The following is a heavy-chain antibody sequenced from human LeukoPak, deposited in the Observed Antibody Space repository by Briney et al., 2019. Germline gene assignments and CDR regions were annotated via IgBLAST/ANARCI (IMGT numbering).Heavy chain of an antibody. CDR2: INPSGGST. CDR1: GYTFTSYY. Sequence: ASVKVSCKASGYTFTSYYMHWVRQAPGQGLEWMGIINPSGGSTSYAQKFQGRVTMTRDTSTSTVYMELSSLRSEDTAAYYCARDQGYDFWSGHNWFDPWGQGTLVTVSS. D-gene: IGHD3-3*01. J-gene: IGHJ5*02. V-gene: IGHV1-46*01. CDR3: ARDQGYDFWSGHNWFDP.